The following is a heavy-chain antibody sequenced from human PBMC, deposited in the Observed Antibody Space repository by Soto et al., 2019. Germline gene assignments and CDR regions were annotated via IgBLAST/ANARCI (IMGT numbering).Heavy chain of an antibody. CDR3: ARQRTSVVTQAYFDS. V-gene: IGHV4-39*01. J-gene: IGHJ4*02. Sequence: SETLSLTCTVTGDSISNRSYYWGWIRQPQGKGLEWIGSIYYSGSTYNNPSLKSRVSMSVDTSKNQFSLKLRSVTAADTALYYCARQRTSVVTQAYFDSWGQGSLVTVSS. D-gene: IGHD2-21*02. CDR2: IYYSGST. CDR1: GDSISNRSYY.